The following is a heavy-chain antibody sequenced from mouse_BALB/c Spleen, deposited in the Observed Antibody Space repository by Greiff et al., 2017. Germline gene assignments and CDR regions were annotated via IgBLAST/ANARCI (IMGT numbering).Heavy chain of an antibody. CDR1: GFTFSSFG. CDR3: ARGYSYAMDY. Sequence: EVKLQESGGGLVQPGGSRKLSCAASGFTFSSFGMHWVRQAPEKGLEWVAYISSGSSTIYYADTVEGRFTISRDNPKNTLFLQMTSLRSEDTAMYYCARGYSYAMDYWGQGTSVTVSS. D-gene: IGHD2-3*01. V-gene: IGHV5-17*02. CDR2: ISSGSSTI. J-gene: IGHJ4*01.